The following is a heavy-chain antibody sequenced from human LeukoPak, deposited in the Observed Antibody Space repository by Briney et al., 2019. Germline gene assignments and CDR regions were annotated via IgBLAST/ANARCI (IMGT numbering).Heavy chain of an antibody. J-gene: IGHJ4*02. V-gene: IGHV3-23*01. D-gene: IGHD5-12*01. CDR1: GFTFSSYA. CDR2: ISGSGGST. Sequence: GGSLRLSCAASGFTFSSYAMSWVRQAPGKGLEWVSAISGSGGSTYYADSVKGRFTISRDNSKNTLYLQMNSLRAEDTAVYYCAKEVDWDIVATIFDYWRQGTLVTVSS. CDR3: AKEVDWDIVATIFDY.